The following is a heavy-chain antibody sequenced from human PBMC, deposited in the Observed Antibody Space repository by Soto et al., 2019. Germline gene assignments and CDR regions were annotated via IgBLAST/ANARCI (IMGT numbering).Heavy chain of an antibody. V-gene: IGHV3-33*01. CDR3: ARWGIAAGDY. CDR1: GFTFSSYG. J-gene: IGHJ4*02. D-gene: IGHD6-13*01. CDR2: IWYDGSNK. Sequence: QVQLVESGGGVVQPGRSLRLSCAASGFTFSSYGMHWVRQAPGKGLEWVAVIWYDGSNKYYADSVKGRFTISRDNSKNTLYLKMNSRRAEDTAVYYGARWGIAAGDYWGQGTLVTVSS.